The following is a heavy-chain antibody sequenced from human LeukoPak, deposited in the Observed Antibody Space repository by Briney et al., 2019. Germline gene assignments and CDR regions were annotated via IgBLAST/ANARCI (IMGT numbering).Heavy chain of an antibody. CDR3: AEGLWFGEYYFDS. Sequence: SETLSLTCAVSGYSISSGYYWGWIRQPPGKGLEWIGSIYHSGNTYYNPSLKSRVTISVDTSKNQFSLRVSSVTAADTAVYYCAEGLWFGEYYFDSWGQGTLVTVSS. D-gene: IGHD3-10*01. J-gene: IGHJ4*02. CDR2: IYHSGNT. CDR1: GYSISSGYY. V-gene: IGHV4-38-2*01.